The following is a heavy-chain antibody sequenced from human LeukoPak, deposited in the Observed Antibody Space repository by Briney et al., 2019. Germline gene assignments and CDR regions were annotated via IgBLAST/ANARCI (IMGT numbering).Heavy chain of an antibody. V-gene: IGHV4-34*01. CDR2: INHSGST. D-gene: IGHD4-11*01. CDR3: ASLYDYRSSPRTKKRRGVDY. Sequence: SETLSLTCAVYGGSFSGYYWSWIRQPPGKGLEWIGEINHSGSTNYNPSLKSRVTISVDTSKNQFSLKLSSVTAADTAVYYCASLYDYRSSPRTKKRRGVDYWGQGTLVTVSS. CDR1: GGSFSGYY. J-gene: IGHJ4*02.